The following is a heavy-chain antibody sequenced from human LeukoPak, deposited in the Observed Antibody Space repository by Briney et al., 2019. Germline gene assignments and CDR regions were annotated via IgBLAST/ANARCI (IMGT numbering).Heavy chain of an antibody. J-gene: IGHJ4*02. V-gene: IGHV3-23*01. Sequence: GGSLRLSCAASGFTFSSYAMSWVRQAPGKGLEWVSAISGSGGSTYYAGSVKGRFTISRDNSKNTLYLQMNSLRAEDTAVYYCAKDLRDYGDHRADYWGQGTLVTVSS. D-gene: IGHD4-17*01. CDR3: AKDLRDYGDHRADY. CDR2: ISGSGGST. CDR1: GFTFSSYA.